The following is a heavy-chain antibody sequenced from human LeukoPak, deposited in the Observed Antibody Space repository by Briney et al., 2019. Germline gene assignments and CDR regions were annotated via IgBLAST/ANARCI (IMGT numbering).Heavy chain of an antibody. CDR1: GFTFSSYG. Sequence: GGSLRLSCAASGFTFSSYGMHWVRQAPGKGLEWVAVISYDGSNEYYADSVKGRFTISRDNAKNSLYLQMNSLRAEDTAVYYCARAGLAAAAPKGYYWGQGTLVTVSS. CDR3: ARAGLAAAAPKGYY. CDR2: ISYDGSNE. D-gene: IGHD6-13*01. V-gene: IGHV3-30*03. J-gene: IGHJ4*02.